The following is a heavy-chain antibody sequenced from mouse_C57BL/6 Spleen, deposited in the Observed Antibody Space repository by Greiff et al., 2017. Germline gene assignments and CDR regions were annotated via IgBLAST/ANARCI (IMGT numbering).Heavy chain of an antibody. D-gene: IGHD1-1*01. CDR1: GYAFSSSW. Sequence: QVQLQQSGPELVKPGASVKISCKASGYAFSSSWMNWVKQRPGKGLEGIGRIYPGDGDTNYNGKFKGTATLTAGKSSSTAYMQLSSLTSEDSAVYFCARWEGGRSSYFDVWGTGTTVTVSS. CDR3: ARWEGGRSSYFDV. CDR2: IYPGDGDT. V-gene: IGHV1-82*01. J-gene: IGHJ1*03.